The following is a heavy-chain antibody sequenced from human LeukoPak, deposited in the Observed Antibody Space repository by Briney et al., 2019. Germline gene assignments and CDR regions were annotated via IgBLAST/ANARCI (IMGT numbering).Heavy chain of an antibody. Sequence: SETLSLTCTVSGGSISTSNYYWGWIRQPPGKGLEWIGYIYYSGSTNYNPSLKSRVTISVDTSKNQFSLKLSSVTAADTAVYYCARGGDYDSSGYYSYYFDYWGQGTLVTVSS. CDR2: IYYSGST. CDR1: GGSISTSNYY. J-gene: IGHJ4*02. D-gene: IGHD3-22*01. CDR3: ARGGDYDSSGYYSYYFDY. V-gene: IGHV4-61*05.